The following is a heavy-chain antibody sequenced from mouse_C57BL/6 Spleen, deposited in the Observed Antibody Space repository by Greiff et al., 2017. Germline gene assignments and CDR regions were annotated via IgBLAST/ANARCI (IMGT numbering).Heavy chain of an antibody. J-gene: IGHJ2*01. CDR3: ARWDYGSSHYFDY. Sequence: QVQLQQSGAELVKPGASVKISCKASGYAFSSYWMNWVKQRPGKGLEWIGQIYPGDGDTNYNGKFKGKATLTADKSSSTAYMQLSSLTSEDSAVYFCARWDYGSSHYFDYWGQGTTLTVSS. CDR1: GYAFSSYW. CDR2: IYPGDGDT. V-gene: IGHV1-80*01. D-gene: IGHD1-1*01.